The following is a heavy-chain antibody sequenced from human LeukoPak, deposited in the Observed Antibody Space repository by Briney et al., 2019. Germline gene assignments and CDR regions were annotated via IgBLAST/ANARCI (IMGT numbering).Heavy chain of an antibody. CDR3: ASANYVGGLDY. Sequence: GGSLRLSCAASGFTFSSYSMNWVRQAPGKGLEWVSSISSSSSYIYYAASVKGRFIISRDNAKNSLYLQMNSLRAEDTAVYCCASANYVGGLDYWGQGTLVTVSS. J-gene: IGHJ4*02. CDR1: GFTFSSYS. D-gene: IGHD4/OR15-4a*01. V-gene: IGHV3-21*01. CDR2: ISSSSSYI.